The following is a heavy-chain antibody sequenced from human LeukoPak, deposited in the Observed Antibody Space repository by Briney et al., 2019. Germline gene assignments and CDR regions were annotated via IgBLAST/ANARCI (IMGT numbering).Heavy chain of an antibody. CDR1: GFTFINYW. D-gene: IGHD4-17*01. V-gene: IGHV3-7*03. J-gene: IGHJ2*01. CDR3: ARHFYPAETTGGYFDL. CDR2: IKQDRSEK. Sequence: GGSLRLSCAASGFTFINYWMSWVRQAPGKGLELVANIKQDRSEKYYVDSVKGRFTISRDNAKNSLYLQMNSLKASDTAMYYCARHFYPAETTGGYFDLWGRGTLVTVSA.